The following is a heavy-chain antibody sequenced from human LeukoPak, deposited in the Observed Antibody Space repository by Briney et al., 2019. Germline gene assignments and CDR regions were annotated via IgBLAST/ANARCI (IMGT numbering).Heavy chain of an antibody. D-gene: IGHD2-2*01. V-gene: IGHV1-2*02. J-gene: IGHJ4*02. Sequence: ASVKVSCKASGYTFTGYYMHWVRQAPGQGLEWMGWINPNSGGTNYAQKFQGRVTMTRDTSISTAYMELSRLRSDDTAVYYCARDVGDIVVVPAAMLHFDYWGQGTLVTVSS. CDR1: GYTFTGYY. CDR3: ARDVGDIVVVPAAMLHFDY. CDR2: INPNSGGT.